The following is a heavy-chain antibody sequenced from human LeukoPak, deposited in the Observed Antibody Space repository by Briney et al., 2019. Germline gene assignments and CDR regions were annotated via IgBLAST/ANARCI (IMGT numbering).Heavy chain of an antibody. D-gene: IGHD3-10*01. CDR3: ARALTYYYGSGSSCCPTQ. CDR1: GGTFSSYA. J-gene: IGHJ4*02. CDR2: IIPIFGTA. Sequence: ASVKVSCKASGGTFSSYAISWVRQAPGQGLGWMGGIIPIFGTANYAQKFQGRVTITTDESTSTAYMELSSLRSEDTAVYYCARALTYYYGSGSSCCPTQWGQGTLVTVSS. V-gene: IGHV1-69*05.